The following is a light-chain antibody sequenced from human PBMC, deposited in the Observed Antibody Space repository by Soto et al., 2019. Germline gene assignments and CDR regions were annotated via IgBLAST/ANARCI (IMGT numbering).Light chain of an antibody. CDR2: KAS. V-gene: IGKV1-5*03. CDR3: QHYNSFSVWT. Sequence: DIHMTQSPSTLSSSLGDRVTITVVAIQSISIWLAWYQQKPGTAPNLLIYKASTLETGVPSRFSGSGSGTEFTLTISSLHPDDFGTYYCQHYNSFSVWTFGQGTKVDI. J-gene: IGKJ1*01. CDR1: QSISIW.